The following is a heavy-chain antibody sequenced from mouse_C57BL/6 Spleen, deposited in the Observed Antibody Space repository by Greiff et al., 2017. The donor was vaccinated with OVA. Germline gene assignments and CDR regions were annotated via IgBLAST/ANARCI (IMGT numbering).Heavy chain of an antibody. CDR1: GYTFTDYY. J-gene: IGHJ4*01. D-gene: IGHD1-1*01. V-gene: IGHV1-26*01. Sequence: EVQLQQSGPELVKPGASVKISCKASGYTFTDYYMNWVKQSHGKSLEWIGDINPNNGGTSYNQKFKGKATLTVDKSSSTAYRGLRSLTSEDSAVYYCAREGVYGSSPMDYWGQGTSVTVSS. CDR3: AREGVYGSSPMDY. CDR2: INPNNGGT.